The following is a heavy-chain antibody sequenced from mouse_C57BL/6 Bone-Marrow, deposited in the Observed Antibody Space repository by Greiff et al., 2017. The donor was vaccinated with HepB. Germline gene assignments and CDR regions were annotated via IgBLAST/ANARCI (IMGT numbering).Heavy chain of an antibody. D-gene: IGHD2-4*01. CDR3: ARSGDYDPAWFAY. J-gene: IGHJ3*01. Sequence: EVHLVESGPGLAKPSQTLSLTCSVTGYSITSDYWHWIRQFPGNKLEYMGYISYSGSTYYNPSLKSRISITRDTSKNQYYLQLNSVTTEDTATYYCARSGDYDPAWFAYWGQGTLVTVSA. V-gene: IGHV3-8*01. CDR2: ISYSGST. CDR1: GYSITSDY.